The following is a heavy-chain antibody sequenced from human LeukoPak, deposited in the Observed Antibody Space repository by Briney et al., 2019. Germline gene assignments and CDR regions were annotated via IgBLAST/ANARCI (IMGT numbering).Heavy chain of an antibody. J-gene: IGHJ6*03. V-gene: IGHV4-4*02. CDR3: VGSTGGDYIYYYFDV. CDR1: GGSISSSNW. Sequence: PSGTLSLTCAVSGGSISSSNWWSWVRQPPGKGLEWIGEIYHSGSTNYNPSLKSRVTISVDTSKNQFSLRLSSLTAADTSVYYCVGSTGGDYIYYYFDVWGKGTTVTISS. D-gene: IGHD1-26*01. CDR2: IYHSGST.